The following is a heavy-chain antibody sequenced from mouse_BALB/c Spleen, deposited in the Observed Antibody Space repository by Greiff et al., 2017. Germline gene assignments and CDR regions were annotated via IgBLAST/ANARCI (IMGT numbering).Heavy chain of an antibody. CDR1: GFSLTSYG. D-gene: IGHD1-1*01. CDR3: AREGYYGRGGSFDY. J-gene: IGHJ2*01. Sequence: VQLQQSGPGLVAPSQSLSITCTVSGFSLTSYGVHWVRQPPGKGLEWLGVIWAGGSTNYNSALMSRLSISKDNSKSQVFLKMNSLQTDDTAMYYCAREGYYGRGGSFDYWGQGTTLTVSS. CDR2: IWAGGST. V-gene: IGHV2-9*02.